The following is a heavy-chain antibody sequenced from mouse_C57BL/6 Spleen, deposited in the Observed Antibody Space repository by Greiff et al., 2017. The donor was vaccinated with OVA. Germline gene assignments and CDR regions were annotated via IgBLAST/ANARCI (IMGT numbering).Heavy chain of an antibody. V-gene: IGHV1-82*01. D-gene: IGHD1-1*01. CDR3: AITGHLLLRRGGVAMDY. CDR1: GYAFSSSW. J-gene: IGHJ4*01. CDR2: IYPGDGDT. Sequence: QVQLQQSGPELVKPGASVKISCKASGYAFSSSWMNWVKQRPGKGLEWIGRIYPGDGDTNYNGKFKGKATLTADKSSSTAYMQLSSLTSEDAAVYFCAITGHLLLRRGGVAMDYWGQGTSVTGSS.